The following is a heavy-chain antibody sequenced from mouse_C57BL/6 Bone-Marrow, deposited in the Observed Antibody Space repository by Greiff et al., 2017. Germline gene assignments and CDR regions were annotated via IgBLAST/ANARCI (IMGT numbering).Heavy chain of an antibody. CDR1: GYTFTSSW. V-gene: IGHV1-5*01. D-gene: IGHD1-1*01. CDR2: IYPANSDT. J-gene: IGHJ2*01. CDR3: TPGCDSSQGDD. Sequence: EVLLVESVTVLVRPGASVKLSCKTSGYTFTSSWMHWVKQRPGPGLDWIGAIYPANSDTSYNQKFPGKAKLTAVTSAHTSSMELIRPTNEDTAVYYCTPGCDSSQGDDWGQGTTLTVSS.